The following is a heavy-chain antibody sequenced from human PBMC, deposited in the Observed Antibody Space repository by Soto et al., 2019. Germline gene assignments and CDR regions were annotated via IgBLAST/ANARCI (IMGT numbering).Heavy chain of an antibody. CDR3: AKDLYDILTGSDYGMDV. Sequence: GGSLRLSCAASGFTFSSYGMHCVRQAPGKGLEWVAVISYDGSNKYYADSVKGRFTISRDNSKNTLYLQMNSLRAEDTAVYYCAKDLYDILTGSDYGMDVWGQGTTVTVSS. CDR2: ISYDGSNK. CDR1: GFTFSSYG. J-gene: IGHJ6*02. V-gene: IGHV3-30*18. D-gene: IGHD3-9*01.